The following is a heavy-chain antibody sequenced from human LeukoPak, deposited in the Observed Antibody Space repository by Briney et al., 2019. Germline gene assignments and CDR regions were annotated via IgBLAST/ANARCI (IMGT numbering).Heavy chain of an antibody. CDR2: IYPGDSDT. V-gene: IGHV5-51*01. D-gene: IGHD1-26*01. CDR1: GYAFTNHW. CDR3: ARSPPGASYFSYYFDY. J-gene: IGHJ4*02. Sequence: GESLKISCKGSGYAFTNHWIGWVRQMPGKGLEWMGNIYPGDSDTRYSPSFQGQVTISADKSISTAYLQWSSLKASDTAMYYCARSPPGASYFSYYFDYWGQGTLVTVSS.